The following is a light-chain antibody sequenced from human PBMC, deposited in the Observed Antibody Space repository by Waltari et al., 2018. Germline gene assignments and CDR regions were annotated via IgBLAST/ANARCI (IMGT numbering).Light chain of an antibody. CDR2: KAS. J-gene: IGKJ3*01. Sequence: DIQMTQSPSTLSASVGDRVTITCRASQRISSWLAWYQQKPGKAPKLLIYKASSLESGVPSWFSGSGSGTEFTLTISSLQPDDFATYYCQQYNSYSFTFGPGTKVDIK. CDR3: QQYNSYSFT. V-gene: IGKV1-5*03. CDR1: QRISSW.